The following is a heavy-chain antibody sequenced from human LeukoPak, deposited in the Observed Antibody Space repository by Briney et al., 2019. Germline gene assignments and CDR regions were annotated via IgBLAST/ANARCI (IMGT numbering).Heavy chain of an antibody. V-gene: IGHV3-23*01. Sequence: GGSLRLSCAASEFSFSIYAMSWVRQAPGKGLKWVSSITSSGESTYYAGSVKGRFTISRDNSKNTVYLQMNSLRAEDTAVSYCARDRPNYYGSNGHCYQRNGDHWGQGTLVTVSS. CDR2: ITSSGEST. J-gene: IGHJ5*02. CDR1: EFSFSIYA. CDR3: ARDRPNYYGSNGHCYQRNGDH. D-gene: IGHD3-22*01.